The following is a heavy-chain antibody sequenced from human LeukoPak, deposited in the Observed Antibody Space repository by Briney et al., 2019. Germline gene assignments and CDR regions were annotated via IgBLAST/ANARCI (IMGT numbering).Heavy chain of an antibody. CDR1: GYSFTNYW. CDR2: IYPGDSDT. Sequence: GASLQTSCKGSGYSFTNYWIGLVRQTPGKGLELMWIIYPGDSDTKYSPSFQGQVTISADKSISTAYLQWSSLKASDTAMYYCARYPYSSSAFDYWGQGTLVTVSS. J-gene: IGHJ4*02. V-gene: IGHV5-51*01. CDR3: ARYPYSSSAFDY. D-gene: IGHD6-6*01.